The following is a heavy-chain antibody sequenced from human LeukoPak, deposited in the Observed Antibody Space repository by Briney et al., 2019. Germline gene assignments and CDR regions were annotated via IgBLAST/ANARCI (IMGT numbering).Heavy chain of an antibody. Sequence: GGSLRLSCAASGFTFSSYWMSWVRQAPGKGLEWVANIKQDGSEKCYVDSVKGRFTISRDNAKNSLYLQMNSLRAEDTAVYYCAREGSVATIGYYYYYYMDVWGKGTTVTVSS. CDR1: GFTFSSYW. D-gene: IGHD5-12*01. J-gene: IGHJ6*03. CDR3: AREGSVATIGYYYYYYMDV. V-gene: IGHV3-7*01. CDR2: IKQDGSEK.